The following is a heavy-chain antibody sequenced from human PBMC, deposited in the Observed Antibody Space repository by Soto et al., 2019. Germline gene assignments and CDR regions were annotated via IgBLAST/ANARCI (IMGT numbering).Heavy chain of an antibody. Sequence: QITLNESGPTVVRPTETLTLTCRFSGFSLTTSGERVGWLRQSPGKAPAWLALIYWDDDKRYSASLKSRLTITMDTSNTRVVLTVSDLDPADTATYYCAHRVLRTVFGLVTTTAIYFDFWGQGTPVAVSS. CDR1: GFSLTTSGER. CDR2: IYWDDDK. D-gene: IGHD3-3*01. CDR3: AHRVLRTVFGLVTTTAIYFDF. V-gene: IGHV2-5*02. J-gene: IGHJ4*02.